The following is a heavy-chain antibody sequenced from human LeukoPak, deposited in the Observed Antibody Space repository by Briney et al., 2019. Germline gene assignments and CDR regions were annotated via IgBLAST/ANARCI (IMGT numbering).Heavy chain of an antibody. CDR2: IDQSGTT. CDR1: GGSFSGYY. J-gene: IGHJ4*02. V-gene: IGHV4-34*01. CDR3: ARVPHYYFGYGYFDS. D-gene: IGHD3-10*01. Sequence: PSETLSLTCVVYGGSFSGYYWSWIRQPPGKGLEWIGEIDQSGTTNYNPSLKSRVSISADTSKKQFPLTLTSMTAADTAVYYCARVPHYYFGYGYFDSWGQGTLVTVSS.